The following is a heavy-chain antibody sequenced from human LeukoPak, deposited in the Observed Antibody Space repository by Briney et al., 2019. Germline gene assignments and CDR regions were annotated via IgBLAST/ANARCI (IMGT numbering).Heavy chain of an antibody. Sequence: GGSLRLSCAASGFNFSPYEMNWVRQAPGKGLEWLSYISSSGSTKYYADSVKGRFTISRDNAKNSLHLQMNSLRAEDTAVYYCAELGITMIGGVWGKGTTVTISS. J-gene: IGHJ6*04. CDR3: AELGITMIGGV. D-gene: IGHD3-10*02. V-gene: IGHV3-48*03. CDR1: GFNFSPYE. CDR2: ISSSGSTK.